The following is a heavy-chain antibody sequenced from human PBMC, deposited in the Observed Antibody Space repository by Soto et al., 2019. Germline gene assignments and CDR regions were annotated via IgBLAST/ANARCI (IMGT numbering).Heavy chain of an antibody. CDR2: IYYSGST. J-gene: IGHJ5*02. D-gene: IGHD4-17*01. Sequence: QVQLQESGPGLVKPSQTLSVTCTVSGGSISSGGYYWSWIRQHPGKGLEWIGYIYYSGSTYYNPSLTGRVTISVDTSKKQFSLKLSSVTAADTAVYYCARGVVYGPNWFDPWGQGTLVTVSS. CDR3: ARGVVYGPNWFDP. V-gene: IGHV4-31*03. CDR1: GGSISSGGYY.